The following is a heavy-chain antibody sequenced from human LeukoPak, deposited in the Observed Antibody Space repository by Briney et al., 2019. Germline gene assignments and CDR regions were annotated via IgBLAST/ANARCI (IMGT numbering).Heavy chain of an antibody. V-gene: IGHV3-23*01. Sequence: PGGSLRLSCAASGFTFGSYAMSWVRQAPGKGLEWVSAISGSGSSTYYADSVKGRFTISRDNSKNSLYLQMNSLRAEDTAVYYSARAPIAVAFDYWGQGTLVTVS. CDR1: GFTFGSYA. CDR3: ARAPIAVAFDY. CDR2: ISGSGSST. D-gene: IGHD6-19*01. J-gene: IGHJ4*02.